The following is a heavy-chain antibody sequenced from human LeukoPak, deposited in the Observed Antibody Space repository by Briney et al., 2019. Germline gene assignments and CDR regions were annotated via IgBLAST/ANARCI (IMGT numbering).Heavy chain of an antibody. CDR1: GGSISSYY. V-gene: IGHV4-59*01. D-gene: IGHD1-7*01. CDR3: AREITGTSGYYHYYYMDV. J-gene: IGHJ6*03. CDR2: IYYSGST. Sequence: SETLSLTCTVSGGSISSYYWSWIRQPPGKGLEWIGYIYYSGSTNYNPSLKSRVTISVDTSKNQFSLKLSSVTAADTAVYYCAREITGTSGYYHYYYMDVWGKGTTVTVSS.